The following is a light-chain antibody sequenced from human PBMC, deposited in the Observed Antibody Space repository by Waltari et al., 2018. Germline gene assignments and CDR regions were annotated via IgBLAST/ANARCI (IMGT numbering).Light chain of an antibody. V-gene: IGKV3-20*01. CDR2: DSS. Sequence: EIVLTQSPDTLSLSPGARATLSCRASQNITNNYLAWYQQKPGLAPRLLINDSSSRCTGVPDRFSGSGSGTDFTLTIGRLEPEDYAVYYCQQYENSPLTFGGGTQVETK. CDR1: QNITNNY. J-gene: IGKJ4*01. CDR3: QQYENSPLT.